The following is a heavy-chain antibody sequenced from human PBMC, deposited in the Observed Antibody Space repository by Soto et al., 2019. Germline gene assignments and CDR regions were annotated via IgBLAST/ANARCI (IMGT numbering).Heavy chain of an antibody. J-gene: IGHJ6*02. V-gene: IGHV3-7*01. CDR1: GFTFSSYL. Sequence: PEGSLRLSCAASGFTFSSYLMSWVRQAPGKGLEWVANIKQDGSEKYYVDSVKGRFTISRDNAKNSLYLQMNSLRAEDTAVYYCARDQQYCTNGVCFYYYYGMDVWGQGSTVTVSS. D-gene: IGHD2-8*01. CDR2: IKQDGSEK. CDR3: ARDQQYCTNGVCFYYYYGMDV.